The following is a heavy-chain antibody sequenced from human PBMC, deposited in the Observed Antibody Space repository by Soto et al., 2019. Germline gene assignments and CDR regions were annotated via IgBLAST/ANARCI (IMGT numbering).Heavy chain of an antibody. J-gene: IGHJ5*02. CDR1: GGSICRYY. V-gene: IGHV4-59*01. D-gene: IGHD3-3*01. Sequence: SETLSLTCTVSGGSICRYYWSWIRQPPGKGLEWIGYIYYSGSTNYNPSLKSRVTISVDTSKNQFSLKLSSVTAADTAVYYCARDRSSYYDFWSGQNWFDPWGQGTLVTVSS. CDR2: IYYSGST. CDR3: ARDRSSYYDFWSGQNWFDP.